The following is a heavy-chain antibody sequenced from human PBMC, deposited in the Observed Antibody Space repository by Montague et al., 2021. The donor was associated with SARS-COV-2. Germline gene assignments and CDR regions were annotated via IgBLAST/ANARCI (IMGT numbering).Heavy chain of an antibody. Sequence: KYNPSLKSRVTISVDTSKNQFSLKLSALTAADTAVYYCARAPDVDTAMVIYYYGMDVWGPVTT. J-gene: IGHJ6*01. CDR3: ARAPDVDTAMVIYYYGMDV. D-gene: IGHD5-18*01. V-gene: IGHV4-61*02.